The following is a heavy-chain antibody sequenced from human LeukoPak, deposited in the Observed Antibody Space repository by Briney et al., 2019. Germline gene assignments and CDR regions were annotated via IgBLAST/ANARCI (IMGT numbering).Heavy chain of an antibody. D-gene: IGHD1-26*01. CDR2: IIPILGIA. CDR3: ASPRIVGATPLGFDY. J-gene: IGHJ4*02. CDR1: GGTFSSYA. V-gene: IGHV1-69*04. Sequence: SVKVSCKASGGTFSSYAISWVRQAPGQGLEWMGRIIPILGIANYAQTFQGRVAITADKSTSTAYMELSSLRSEDTAVYYCASPRIVGATPLGFDYWGQGTLVTVCS.